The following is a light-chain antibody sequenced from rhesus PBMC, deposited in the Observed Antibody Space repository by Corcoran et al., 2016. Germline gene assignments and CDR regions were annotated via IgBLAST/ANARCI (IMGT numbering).Light chain of an antibody. J-gene: IGLJ6*01. CDR3: SAWDSSLRADV. V-gene: IGLV10-114*01. Sequence: QAGLTQPPSLSRGLRQTATLTCTGNSNNVGNQGAAWLQQHQGHPPKLLSYRDNNRPSGISERFSASRSGNTASLTITGLLPEDEADHYCSAWDSSLRADVFGSGTKLIVL. CDR1: SNNVGNQG. CDR2: RDN.